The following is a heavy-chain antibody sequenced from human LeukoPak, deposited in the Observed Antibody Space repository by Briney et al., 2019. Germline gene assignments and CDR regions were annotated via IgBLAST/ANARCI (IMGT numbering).Heavy chain of an antibody. Sequence: GGSLRLSCAASGFTFSAYWMTWVRQAPGKGLAWVANIVEGGDVKYYADSVKGRFIISRDNTKNSLYLQMTSLRADDTAVYYCARVGKNGWDFDHWGQGTLVTVSS. V-gene: IGHV3-7*01. CDR2: IVEGGDVK. CDR3: ARVGKNGWDFDH. J-gene: IGHJ4*02. D-gene: IGHD6-19*01. CDR1: GFTFSAYW.